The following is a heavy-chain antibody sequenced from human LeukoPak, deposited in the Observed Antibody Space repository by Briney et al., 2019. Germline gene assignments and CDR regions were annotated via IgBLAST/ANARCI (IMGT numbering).Heavy chain of an antibody. D-gene: IGHD6-13*01. V-gene: IGHV1-69*02. Sequence: GASVKVSCKASGYTFCGYYMHWVRPAPGQGIEWMGRIIPILGIANYAQKFQGTVTITADKSTSTAYIELSSLRSEDTAVYCCARRQQLVGFGYWGQGTLVTVSS. CDR3: ARRQQLVGFGY. J-gene: IGHJ4*02. CDR1: GYTFCGYY. CDR2: IIPILGIA.